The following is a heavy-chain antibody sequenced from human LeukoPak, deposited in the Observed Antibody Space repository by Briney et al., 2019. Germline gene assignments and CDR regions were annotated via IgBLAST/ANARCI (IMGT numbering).Heavy chain of an antibody. D-gene: IGHD1-7*01. J-gene: IGHJ3*02. Sequence: PSETLSLTCSVSGGSISGYYWTWIRQPAGGGLEWIGRVYTSGSTHYNPSLKTRLTMSVDTSKNQFSLKLSSVTAADTAVYYCARLITGTTTAFDIWGQGTMVTVSS. CDR3: ARLITGTTTAFDI. CDR2: VYTSGST. CDR1: GGSISGYY. V-gene: IGHV4-4*07.